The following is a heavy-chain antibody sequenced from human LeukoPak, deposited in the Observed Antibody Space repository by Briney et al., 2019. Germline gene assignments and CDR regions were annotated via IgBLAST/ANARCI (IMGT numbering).Heavy chain of an antibody. J-gene: IGHJ6*02. CDR2: ISSSGSAL. CDR3: ARDKVITMVRGVIFDV. V-gene: IGHV3-11*01. CDR1: GFTFSDYY. D-gene: IGHD3-10*01. Sequence: GSLRLSRAASGFTFSDYYMSGIRQAPGEGLERVSYISSSGSALYNAHSVKGGFTIYRNNAKNSPYLQMSSMRSEDTAVYYCARDKVITMVRGVIFDVWGQGPTVTVSS.